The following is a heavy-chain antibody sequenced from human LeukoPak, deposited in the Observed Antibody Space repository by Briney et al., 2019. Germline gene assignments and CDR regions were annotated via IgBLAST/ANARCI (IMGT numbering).Heavy chain of an antibody. Sequence: PGGSLRLSCAASGFTFSSYWMHWVRQAPGKGVVWGSRINSDGSSTSYADSVKGRFTISRDNAKNTLYLQMNSLRAEDTAVYYCARDLNRQTRLGGFDPWGQGTLVTVSS. V-gene: IGHV3-74*01. CDR2: INSDGSST. CDR1: GFTFSSYW. J-gene: IGHJ5*02. CDR3: ARDLNRQTRLGGFDP. D-gene: IGHD1-14*01.